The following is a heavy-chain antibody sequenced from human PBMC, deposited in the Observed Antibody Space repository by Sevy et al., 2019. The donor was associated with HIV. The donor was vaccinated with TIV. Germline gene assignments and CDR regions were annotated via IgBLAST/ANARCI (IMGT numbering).Heavy chain of an antibody. CDR3: ARAEGRRYFDPSGWFDP. D-gene: IGHD3-9*01. CDR2: IWYDGSNK. CDR1: GFNLRNYG. J-gene: IGHJ5*02. V-gene: IGHV3-33*01. Sequence: GGSLRLSCAASGFNLRNYGMHWVRQAPGKGLEWVAAIWYDGSNKYYGDSVKGRFTISRDNSKNTVYLQMNSLRAEDTALYYCARAEGRRYFDPSGWFDPWGQGTLVTVSS.